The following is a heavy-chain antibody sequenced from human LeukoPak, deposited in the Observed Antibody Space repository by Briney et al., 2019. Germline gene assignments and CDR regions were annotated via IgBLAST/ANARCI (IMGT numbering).Heavy chain of an antibody. CDR2: INPNSGDT. V-gene: IGHV1-2*02. D-gene: IGHD1-1*01. Sequence: ASVKVSCKASGYTFTGYYMHWVRQAPGQGLEWMGWINPNSGDTIYAQKFQGRVTMTRDTSISSAYMELSRLTSDDTAVYYCARVASTTRRHDAFDIWGQGTMVTVSS. CDR3: ARVASTTRRHDAFDI. CDR1: GYTFTGYY. J-gene: IGHJ3*02.